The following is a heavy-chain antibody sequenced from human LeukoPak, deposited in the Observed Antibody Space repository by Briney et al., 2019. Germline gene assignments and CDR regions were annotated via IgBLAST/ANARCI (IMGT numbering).Heavy chain of an antibody. CDR3: ARDPSSGYSYGYFDY. D-gene: IGHD5-18*01. J-gene: IGHJ4*02. V-gene: IGHV1-69*06. Sequence: SVKVSCKASGGTFSSYAISWVRQAPGQGLEWMGGIIPIFGTANYAQKFQGRVTITADKSTSTAYMELSSLRSEDTAVYYCARDPSSGYSYGYFDYWGQGALVTVSS. CDR1: GGTFSSYA. CDR2: IIPIFGTA.